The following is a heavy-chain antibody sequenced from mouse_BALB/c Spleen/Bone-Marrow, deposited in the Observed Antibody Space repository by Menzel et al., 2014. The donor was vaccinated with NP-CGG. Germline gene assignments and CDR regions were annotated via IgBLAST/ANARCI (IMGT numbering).Heavy chain of an antibody. CDR1: GYAFTNYL. Sequence: VQLQQSGAELVRPGTSVKVSCKASGYAFTNYLIEWIKQRPGQGLEWIGVINPGGGGTNYNEKFKGKATLTADKSSSTAYMQLSSLTSDDSAVYFCARNANWLFTYWGQGTLVTVSA. J-gene: IGHJ3*01. CDR3: ARNANWLFTY. CDR2: INPGGGGT. V-gene: IGHV1-54*01. D-gene: IGHD4-1*01.